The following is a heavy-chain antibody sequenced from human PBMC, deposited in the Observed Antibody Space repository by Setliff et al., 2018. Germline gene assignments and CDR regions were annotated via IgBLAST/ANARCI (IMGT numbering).Heavy chain of an antibody. D-gene: IGHD6-6*01. Sequence: RGASLKISCKGSGYSFTSYWIGWVRQMPGKGLEWMGIIYPGDSDTRYSPYFQGQVTISADKSISTAYLQWSSLKASDTAMYYCARSRSSSPWNNWFDPWGQGTLVTVSS. CDR3: ARSRSSSPWNNWFDP. CDR2: IYPGDSDT. J-gene: IGHJ5*02. CDR1: GYSFTSYW. V-gene: IGHV5-51*01.